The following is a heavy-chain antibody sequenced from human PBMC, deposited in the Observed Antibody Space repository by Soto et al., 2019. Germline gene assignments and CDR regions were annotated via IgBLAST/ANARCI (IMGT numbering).Heavy chain of an antibody. J-gene: IGHJ6*02. Sequence: PGGSLRLSCTASGFTFGDYAMSWFRQAPGKGLEWVGFIRSKAYGGTTEYAASVKGRSTISRDDSKSIAYLQMNSLKTEDTAVYYCTRGGGYDSDYYYYGMDVWGQGTTVTISS. CDR1: GFTFGDYA. CDR2: IRSKAYGGTT. D-gene: IGHD5-12*01. V-gene: IGHV3-49*03. CDR3: TRGGGYDSDYYYYGMDV.